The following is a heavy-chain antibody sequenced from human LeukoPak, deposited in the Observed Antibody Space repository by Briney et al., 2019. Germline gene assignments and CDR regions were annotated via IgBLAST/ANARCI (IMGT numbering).Heavy chain of an antibody. CDR1: GFTFSSYA. V-gene: IGHV3-23*01. D-gene: IGHD3-22*01. J-gene: IGHJ4*02. CDR3: AKRDGYYYYFDY. CDR2: ISGSGGST. Sequence: PGGSLRLSCAASGFTFSSYAMSWVRQAPGKGLEWVSAISGSGGSTYHADSVKGRFTISRDNSKNALYLQMNSLRAEDTAVYYCAKRDGYYYYFDYWGQGTLVTVSS.